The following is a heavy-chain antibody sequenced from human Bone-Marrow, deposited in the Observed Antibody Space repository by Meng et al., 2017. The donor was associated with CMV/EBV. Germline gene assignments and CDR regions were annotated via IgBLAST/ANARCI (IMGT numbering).Heavy chain of an antibody. CDR2: IYYSGST. V-gene: IGHV4-59*01. CDR1: GGSISSYY. J-gene: IGHJ4*02. Sequence: SETLSLTCTVSGGSISSYYWSWIRQPPGKGLEWIGYIYYSGSTNYNPSLKRRVTISVDTSKNQFSLKLSSVTAADTAVYYCARALDSSGSLFDYWGQGNLVNVSS. D-gene: IGHD3-22*01. CDR3: ARALDSSGSLFDY.